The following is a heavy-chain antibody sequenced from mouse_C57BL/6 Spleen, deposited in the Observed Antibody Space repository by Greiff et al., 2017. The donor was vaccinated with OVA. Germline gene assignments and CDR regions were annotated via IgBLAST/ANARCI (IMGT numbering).Heavy chain of an antibody. CDR2: IDPNSGGT. CDR3: SSSRNGNPPWFAY. D-gene: IGHD2-1*01. V-gene: IGHV1-72*01. J-gene: IGHJ3*01. Sequence: VQLQQPGAELVKPGASVKLSCKASGYTFTSYWMHWVKQRPGRGLEWIGRIDPNSGGTKYNEKFKSKATLTVDKPSSTAYMQLSSLTSEDSAVYVCSSSRNGNPPWFAYWGQGTLVTVSA. CDR1: GYTFTSYW.